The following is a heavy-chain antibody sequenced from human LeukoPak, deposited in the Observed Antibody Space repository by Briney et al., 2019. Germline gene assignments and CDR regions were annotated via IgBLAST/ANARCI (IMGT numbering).Heavy chain of an antibody. Sequence: ASVKVSCKASGYTFTGYYMHWVRQAPGQGLEWMGWINPNSGGTNYAQKFQVRVTMTRDTSISTAYMELSRLRSDDTAVYYCARAKDGSLPVPDYWGQGTLVTVSS. J-gene: IGHJ4*02. CDR1: GYTFTGYY. CDR3: ARAKDGSLPVPDY. CDR2: INPNSGGT. V-gene: IGHV1-2*02. D-gene: IGHD5-24*01.